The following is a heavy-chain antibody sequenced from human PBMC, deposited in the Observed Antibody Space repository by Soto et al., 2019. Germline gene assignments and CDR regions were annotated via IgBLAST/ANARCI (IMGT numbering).Heavy chain of an antibody. CDR1: GFTVSSNY. CDR2: VYSGGST. Sequence: GGSLRLSCAASGFTVSSNYMNWVRQAPGKGLEWVSVVYSGGSTYYADSVKGRFTISRDNSKNTLYLQMNSLRAEDTAVYYCARDPPHYYYMDVWGKGTTVTVSS. J-gene: IGHJ6*03. CDR3: ARDPPHYYYMDV. V-gene: IGHV3-66*01.